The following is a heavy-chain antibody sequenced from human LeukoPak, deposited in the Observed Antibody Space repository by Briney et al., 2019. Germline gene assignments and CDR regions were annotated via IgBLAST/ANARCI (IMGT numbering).Heavy chain of an antibody. CDR2: TYYRSKWHN. CDR1: GDSVSSNSAV. V-gene: IGHV6-1*01. CDR3: ARHLDGGPDY. J-gene: IGHJ4*02. Sequence: SQTLSLTCAISGDSVSSNSAVWLWIRQSPSRGLEWLGWTYYRSKWHNDYAVSVKSLMTINPETSKNQFSLHLNSVTPEDTAVYYCARHLDGGPDYWGQGTLVTVSS. D-gene: IGHD3-16*01.